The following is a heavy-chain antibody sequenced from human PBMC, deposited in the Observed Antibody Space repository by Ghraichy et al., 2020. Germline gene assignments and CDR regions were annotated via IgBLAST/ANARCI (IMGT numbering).Heavy chain of an antibody. CDR2: IYSGGST. D-gene: IGHD2-15*01. Sequence: GGSLRLSCAASGFTVSSNYMSWVRQAPGKGLEWVSVIYSGGSTYYADSVKGRFTISRDNSKNTLYLQMNSLRAEDTAVYYCVAEIKTYCSGGSCYRRQENQGFDYWGQGTLVTVSS. CDR3: VAEIKTYCSGGSCYRRQENQGFDY. V-gene: IGHV3-53*01. CDR1: GFTVSSNY. J-gene: IGHJ4*02.